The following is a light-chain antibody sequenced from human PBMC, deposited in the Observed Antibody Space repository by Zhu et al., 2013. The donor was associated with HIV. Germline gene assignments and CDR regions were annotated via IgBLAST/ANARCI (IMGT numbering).Light chain of an antibody. V-gene: IGLV1-47*01. CDR2: KDK. CDR1: SSNIGSNY. CDR3: QSYDTTLSGRV. Sequence: QSVLTQPPSASGTPGQRVTISCSGSSSNIGSNYVYWYQQLPGTTPKLLIYKDKQRPSGVPDRFSGSKAGTSASLAITGLQAEDEADYYCQSYDTTLSGRVFGGGTKLTVL. J-gene: IGLJ3*02.